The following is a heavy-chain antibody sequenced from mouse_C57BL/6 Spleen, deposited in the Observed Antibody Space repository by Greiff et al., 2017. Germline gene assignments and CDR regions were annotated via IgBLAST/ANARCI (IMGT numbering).Heavy chain of an antibody. V-gene: IGHV1-18*01. CDR2: INPNNGGT. J-gene: IGHJ3*01. CDR3: EKGVAWFAY. Sequence: VQLQQSGPELVKPGASVKISCKASGYTFTDYNMAWVKQSHGKSLEWIGAINPNNGGTIYTQKFKGKATLTVDKSSSTAYMELSSLTSEDTAVYYYEKGVAWFAYWGQGTLVTVSA. CDR1: GYTFTDYN.